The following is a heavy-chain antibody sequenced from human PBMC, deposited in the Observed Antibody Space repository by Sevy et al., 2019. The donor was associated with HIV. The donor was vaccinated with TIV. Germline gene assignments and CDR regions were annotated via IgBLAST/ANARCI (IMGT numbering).Heavy chain of an antibody. J-gene: IGHJ6*02. D-gene: IGHD2-8*02. V-gene: IGHV3-15*01. CDR2: IKSTPDGGTT. Sequence: GGSLRLSCTASGFTFTHAWMSWVHQAPGKGLEWVGRIKSTPDGGTTDYAAPVKGRFTISRDDSKNTLYLQMNSLKTEDTAVYYCSTDPIIVLLVTDGMDVWGQGTTVTVSS. CDR3: STDPIIVLLVTDGMDV. CDR1: GFTFTHAW.